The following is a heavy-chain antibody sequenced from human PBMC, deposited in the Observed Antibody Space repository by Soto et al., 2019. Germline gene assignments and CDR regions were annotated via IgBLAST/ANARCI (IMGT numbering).Heavy chain of an antibody. CDR3: ARASGSYSDY. CDR1: GFTFSTYE. V-gene: IGHV3-48*03. J-gene: IGHJ4*02. D-gene: IGHD1-26*01. CDR2: ISSSGTTI. Sequence: GGSLRLSCAASGFTFSTYEMNWLRQAPGKELEWVSYISSSGTTIYYADSVKGRFTISRDNARDSLYLQMNSLRAEDTAVYYCARASGSYSDYWGQGTLVTVSS.